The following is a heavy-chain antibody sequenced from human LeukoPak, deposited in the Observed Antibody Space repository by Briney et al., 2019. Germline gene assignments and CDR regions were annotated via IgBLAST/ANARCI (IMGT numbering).Heavy chain of an antibody. CDR1: GFSFSNHG. CDR2: IASDGGAK. CDR3: AREATWGQWYFDH. Sequence: GGSLRLSCVASGFSFSNHGMHWVRQAPGKGLEWVSVIASDGGAKFYADSVKGRFTLSRDNPKNMFFLQMDLLTVEDTAIYYCAREATWGQWYFDHWGQGTPVTVSS. V-gene: IGHV3-30*03. D-gene: IGHD6-19*01. J-gene: IGHJ4*02.